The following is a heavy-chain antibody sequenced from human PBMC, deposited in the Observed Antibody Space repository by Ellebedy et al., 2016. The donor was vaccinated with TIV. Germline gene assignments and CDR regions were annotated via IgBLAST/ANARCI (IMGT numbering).Heavy chain of an antibody. CDR1: GYIFTGYY. Sequence: ASVKVSCKASGYIFTGYYMHWVRQAPGQGLEWLGWVYLNSGDTNYAQKFQGRVTFTRDTSTRTVYMEMTSLRSDDTAVYYCAAFPYISSSSAFWGQGSLVTVSS. CDR2: VYLNSGDT. D-gene: IGHD6-6*01. J-gene: IGHJ4*02. V-gene: IGHV1-2*02. CDR3: AAFPYISSSSAF.